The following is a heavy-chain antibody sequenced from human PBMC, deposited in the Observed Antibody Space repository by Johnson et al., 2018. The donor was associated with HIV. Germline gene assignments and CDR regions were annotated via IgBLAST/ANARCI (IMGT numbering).Heavy chain of an antibody. CDR3: AKADDVLTGYYKGFDAFDL. D-gene: IGHD3-9*01. CDR2: ISGSGGST. V-gene: IGHV3-23*04. CDR1: GFTFSSYA. Sequence: VQLVESGGGLVQPGGSLRLSCAASGFTFSSYAMSWVRHAPGKGLAWVSAISGSGGSTYYADSAKGRFTIPRDNSKNTMSLQMNSLRVEDTALYYCAKADDVLTGYYKGFDAFDLWGQGTMVTVSS. J-gene: IGHJ3*01.